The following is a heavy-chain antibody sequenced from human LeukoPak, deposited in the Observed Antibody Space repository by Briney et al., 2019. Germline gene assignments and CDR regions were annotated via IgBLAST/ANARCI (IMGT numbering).Heavy chain of an antibody. Sequence: SETPSLTCPVSGGSVSSYYWSWIRQPPGKGLEWIGYIYYSGSTKYNPSLKSRVTISVDTSKNQFSLKLSSVTAADTAVYYCARDPALLSSGWYFDLWGRGTLVTVSS. CDR1: GGSVSSYY. CDR2: IYYSGST. V-gene: IGHV4-59*02. J-gene: IGHJ2*01. CDR3: ARDPALLSSGWYFDL. D-gene: IGHD2-15*01.